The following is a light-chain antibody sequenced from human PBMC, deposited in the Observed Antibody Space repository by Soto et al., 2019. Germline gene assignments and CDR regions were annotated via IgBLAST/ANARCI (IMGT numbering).Light chain of an antibody. CDR3: QQYGSSPPFT. CDR2: AAS. Sequence: ETVLAQSPGTLSLSPGERATLSCRASQSVDSSSLGWYQQKPGQAPRLLIYAASSRATGIPDRFSGSGSGTDFTLTISRLEAEDFAVYYCQQYGSSPPFTFGQGTRLEIK. V-gene: IGKV3-20*01. CDR1: QSVDSSS. J-gene: IGKJ5*01.